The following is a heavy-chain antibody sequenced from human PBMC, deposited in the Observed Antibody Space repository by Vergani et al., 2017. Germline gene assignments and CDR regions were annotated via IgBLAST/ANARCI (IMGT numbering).Heavy chain of an antibody. CDR3: ITMVRGVISGDY. CDR1: GYTFTSYD. J-gene: IGHJ4*02. CDR2: MNPNSGNT. D-gene: IGHD3-10*01. Sequence: QVQLVQSGAEVKKPGASVKVSCKASGYTFTSYDINWVRQATGQGLEWMGCMNPNSGNTGYAQKFQGRVTMTRNTSISKAYMELSSLRSEDTAVYYCITMVRGVISGDYWGQGTLVTVSS. V-gene: IGHV1-8*01.